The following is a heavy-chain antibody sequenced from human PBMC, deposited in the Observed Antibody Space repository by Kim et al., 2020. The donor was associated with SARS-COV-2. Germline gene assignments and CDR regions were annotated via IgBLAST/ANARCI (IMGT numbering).Heavy chain of an antibody. Sequence: GGSLRLSCAASGFTFSSYSMNWVRQAPGKGLEWVSSISSSSSYIYYADSVKGRFTISRDNAKNSLYLQMNSLRAEDTAVYYCARDGAIPGQVGAGDYWGQGTLVTVSS. D-gene: IGHD1-26*01. CDR2: ISSSSSYI. J-gene: IGHJ4*02. CDR3: ARDGAIPGQVGAGDY. V-gene: IGHV3-21*01. CDR1: GFTFSSYS.